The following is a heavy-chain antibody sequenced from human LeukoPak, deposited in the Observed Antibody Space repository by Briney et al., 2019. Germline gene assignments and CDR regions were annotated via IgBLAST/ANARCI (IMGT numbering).Heavy chain of an antibody. Sequence: PGGSLRLSCAASGFTFSSYAMSWVRQAPGKGLEWVSVIYSGGSTYYADSVKGRFTISRDNSKNTLYLQMNSLRAEDTAVYYCASYSYWGQGTLVTVSS. CDR1: GFTFSSYA. CDR3: ASYSY. D-gene: IGHD2-15*01. V-gene: IGHV3-66*01. J-gene: IGHJ4*02. CDR2: IYSGGST.